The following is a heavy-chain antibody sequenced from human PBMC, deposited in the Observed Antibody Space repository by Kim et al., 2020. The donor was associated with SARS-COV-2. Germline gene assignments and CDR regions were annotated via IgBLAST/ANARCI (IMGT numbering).Heavy chain of an antibody. J-gene: IGHJ1*01. CDR1: GGSISSYY. V-gene: IGHV4-59*01. CDR3: ARTGGSYYAEYFQH. D-gene: IGHD1-26*01. CDR2: IYYSGST. Sequence: SETLSLTCTVSGGSISSYYWSWIRQPPGKGLEWIGYIYYSGSTNYNPSLKSRVTISVDTSKNQFSLKLSSVTAADTAVYYCARTGGSYYAEYFQHWGQGTLVTVSS.